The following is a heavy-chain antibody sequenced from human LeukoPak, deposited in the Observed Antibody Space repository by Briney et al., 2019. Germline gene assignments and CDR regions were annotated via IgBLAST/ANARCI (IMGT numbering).Heavy chain of an antibody. V-gene: IGHV5-51*01. J-gene: IGHJ3*02. CDR3: ARPGKDGYNYDAFDI. CDR1: GYSFTSYW. Sequence: GESLKISCKGSGYSFTSYWIGWVRQMPGKGLEWMGIIYPGDSDTRYSPSFQGQVTISADKSISTAYLQWSSLKASDTTMYYCARPGKDGYNYDAFDIWGQGTMVTVSS. CDR2: IYPGDSDT. D-gene: IGHD5-24*01.